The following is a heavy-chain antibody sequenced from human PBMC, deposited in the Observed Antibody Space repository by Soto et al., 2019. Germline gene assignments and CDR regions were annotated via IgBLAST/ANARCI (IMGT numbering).Heavy chain of an antibody. CDR3: AGGTGWVHDY. V-gene: IGHV3-7*04. D-gene: IGHD1-1*01. CDR2: IKQDGSAK. CDR1: GFTFSNYW. J-gene: IGHJ4*02. Sequence: GGSLRLSCAGSGFTFSNYWMNWVRQTPGKGLEWVANIKQDGSAKNYVESVKGRFTISRDNAKNLVYLQANSLRAEDTAVYYCAGGTGWVHDYWGQGTLVTVSS.